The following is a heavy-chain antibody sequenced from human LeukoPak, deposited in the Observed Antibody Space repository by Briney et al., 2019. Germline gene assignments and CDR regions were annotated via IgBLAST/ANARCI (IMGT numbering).Heavy chain of an antibody. J-gene: IGHJ4*02. Sequence: PSETLSLTCTVSGGSIRGYFWTWIRQPPGKGLEWIGYIYYSGSTNYNPSLKSRVTIAVDTSKNQFSLRLSSVTAADTAVYYCAGISYSGTWPVGYWGQGTLVTVTA. CDR2: IYYSGST. V-gene: IGHV4-59*01. D-gene: IGHD6-25*01. CDR3: AGISYSGTWPVGY. CDR1: GGSIRGYF.